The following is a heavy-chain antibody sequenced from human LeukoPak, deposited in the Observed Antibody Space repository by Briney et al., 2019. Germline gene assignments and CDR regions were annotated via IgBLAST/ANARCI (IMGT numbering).Heavy chain of an antibody. Sequence: AGGSLRLSCAASGFTFSSYSMNWVRQAPGKGLEWVSSISSSSSYIYYAGSVKGRFTISRDNAKNSLYLQMNSLRAEDTAVYYCARDRITIFGVVPGFDYWGQGTLVTVSS. V-gene: IGHV3-21*01. D-gene: IGHD3-3*01. J-gene: IGHJ4*02. CDR2: ISSSSSYI. CDR1: GFTFSSYS. CDR3: ARDRITIFGVVPGFDY.